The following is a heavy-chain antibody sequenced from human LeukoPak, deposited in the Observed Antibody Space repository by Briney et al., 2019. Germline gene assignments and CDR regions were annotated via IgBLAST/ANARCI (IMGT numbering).Heavy chain of an antibody. J-gene: IGHJ4*02. D-gene: IGHD3-22*01. CDR3: ARDYHYYDSSGYYHKLLFDY. CDR2: INPNSGGT. Sequence: ASVKVSCKASGYTFTGYYMHWVRQAPGQGLEWMGWINPNSGGTNYAQKFQGRVTMIRDTSISTAYMELSRLRSDDTAVYYCARDYHYYDSSGYYHKLLFDYWGQGTLVTVSS. V-gene: IGHV1-2*02. CDR1: GYTFTGYY.